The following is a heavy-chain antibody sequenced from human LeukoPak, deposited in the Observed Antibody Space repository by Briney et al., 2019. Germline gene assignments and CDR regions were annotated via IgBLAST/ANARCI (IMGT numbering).Heavy chain of an antibody. Sequence: SETLSLTCGVYGASFSGDYWSWIRQPPGKGLGWIGGINHSGSTNYNPSLENRVTISVDTSKNQFSLKLSSVTAADTAVYYCARPSPGGSNWISSWFDPWGQGTLVTVSS. CDR1: GASFSGDY. CDR3: ARPSPGGSNWISSWFDP. V-gene: IGHV4-34*01. CDR2: INHSGST. D-gene: IGHD6-13*01. J-gene: IGHJ5*02.